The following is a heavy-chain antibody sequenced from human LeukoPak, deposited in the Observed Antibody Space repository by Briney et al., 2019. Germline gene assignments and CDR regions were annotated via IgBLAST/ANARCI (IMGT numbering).Heavy chain of an antibody. CDR1: GFTFSSYG. CDR2: ISGSGGST. J-gene: IGHJ3*02. D-gene: IGHD3-22*01. Sequence: GGSLRLSCAASGFTFSSYGMSWVRQAPGKGLEWVSAISGSGGSTYYADSVKGRFTISRDNSKNTLYLQMNSLRAEDTAVYYCARDWFADDSSGFDAFDIWGQGTMVTVSS. CDR3: ARDWFADDSSGFDAFDI. V-gene: IGHV3-23*01.